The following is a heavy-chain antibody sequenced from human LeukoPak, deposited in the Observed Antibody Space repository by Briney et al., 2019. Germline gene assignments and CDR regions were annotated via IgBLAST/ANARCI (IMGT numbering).Heavy chain of an antibody. J-gene: IGHJ6*03. CDR2: IYTSGST. V-gene: IGHV4-4*07. CDR3: ARDRSAYHVSDYYYYMDA. CDR1: GGSISSYY. Sequence: SETLSLTCTVSGGSISSYYLSWIRQPAGKGLEWIGRIYTSGSTNYNPSLKSRVTMSVDTSKNQFSLKLSSVTAADTAVYYCARDRSAYHVSDYYYYMDARGKGTTVTVSS. D-gene: IGHD3-16*01.